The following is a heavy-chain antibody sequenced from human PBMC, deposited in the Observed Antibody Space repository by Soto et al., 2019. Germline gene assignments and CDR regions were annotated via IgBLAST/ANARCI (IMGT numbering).Heavy chain of an antibody. J-gene: IGHJ4*02. CDR1: GFTFSNYW. CDR2: INQDGSER. CDR3: ARGDQLSHDY. Sequence: LRLSCAASGFTFSNYWMTWVRQAPGKGLEWVANINQDGSERFYVDTVKGRFSISRDHAEKSLYLQMSNLRAGDTAVYYCARGDQLSHDYWGQGTLVTVSS. D-gene: IGHD2-2*01. V-gene: IGHV3-7*03.